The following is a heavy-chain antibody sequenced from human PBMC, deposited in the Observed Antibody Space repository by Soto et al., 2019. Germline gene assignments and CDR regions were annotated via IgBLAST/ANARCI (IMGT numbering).Heavy chain of an antibody. CDR1: GGSISSYY. CDR3: ARRYGQAFEI. J-gene: IGHJ3*02. V-gene: IGHV4-59*08. CDR2: IYYSGST. Sequence: QVQLQESGPGLVKPSETLSLTCTVSGGSISSYYWSWIRQPPGKGLEWVGYIYYSGSTHYNPSLKSRVTISVDTSKNQFSLKLRSVTAADTAVYYCARRYGQAFEIWGQGTVVTVSS. D-gene: IGHD1-20*01.